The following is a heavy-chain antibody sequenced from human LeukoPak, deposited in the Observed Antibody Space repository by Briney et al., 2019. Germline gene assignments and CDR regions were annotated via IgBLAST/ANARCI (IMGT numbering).Heavy chain of an antibody. CDR2: IYYSGST. D-gene: IGHD3-10*01. CDR3: ARDKAPYGSGSYYKVIPHYYYYYGMDV. J-gene: IGHJ6*02. CDR1: GGSFSSYY. Sequence: KPSETLSLTCAVYGGSFSSYYWSWIRQPPGKGLEWIGYIYYSGSTNYNPSLKSRVTISVDTSKNQFSLKLSSVTAADTAVYYCARDKAPYGSGSYYKVIPHYYYYYGMDVWGQGTTVTVSS. V-gene: IGHV4-59*12.